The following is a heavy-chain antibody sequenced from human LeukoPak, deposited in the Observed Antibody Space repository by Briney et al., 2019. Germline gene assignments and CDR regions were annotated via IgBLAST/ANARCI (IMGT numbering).Heavy chain of an antibody. D-gene: IGHD4-17*01. J-gene: IGHJ3*02. CDR3: AKAAYGDYAGAFDI. CDR1: GFTFSTYD. Sequence: PGGSLRLSCAASGFTFSTYDMTWVRQAPGKGLEWVSSISGSGAGKFYAAPVKGRFTTSRDNSKNTLYVQMNSLRAEDTAVYYCAKAAYGDYAGAFDIWGQGTMVIVSS. V-gene: IGHV3-23*01. CDR2: ISGSGAGK.